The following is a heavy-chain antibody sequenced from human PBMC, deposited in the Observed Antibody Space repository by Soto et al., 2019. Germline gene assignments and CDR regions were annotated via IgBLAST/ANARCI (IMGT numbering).Heavy chain of an antibody. CDR3: ARGASTHYYDSSGYYKGPLDY. J-gene: IGHJ4*02. CDR2: IIPLFGTA. Sequence: QVQLVQSGADVKKPGSSVKVSCKASGGTFNIYSISWVRQAPGQGLEWMGGIIPLFGTAYYAQEFQGRVTITADDATSTAYMGLSSLRSEDTAVYFCARGASTHYYDSSGYYKGPLDYWGQRTLVTVSS. D-gene: IGHD3-22*01. CDR1: GGTFNIYS. V-gene: IGHV1-69*01.